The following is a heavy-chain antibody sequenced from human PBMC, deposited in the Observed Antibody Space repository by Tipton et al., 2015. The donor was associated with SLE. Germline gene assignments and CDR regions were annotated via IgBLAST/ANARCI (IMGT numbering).Heavy chain of an antibody. CDR2: IYTSGST. CDR3: ARHNGYDYIWGSYRNEGWFDP. D-gene: IGHD3-16*02. Sequence: TLSLTCTVSGGSISSGSYYWSWIRQPAGKGLEWIGRIYTSGSTNYNPSLKSRVTISVDTSKNQFSLKLSSVTAADTAVYYCARHNGYDYIWGSYRNEGWFDPWGQGTLVTVSS. CDR1: GGSISSGSYY. V-gene: IGHV4-61*02. J-gene: IGHJ5*02.